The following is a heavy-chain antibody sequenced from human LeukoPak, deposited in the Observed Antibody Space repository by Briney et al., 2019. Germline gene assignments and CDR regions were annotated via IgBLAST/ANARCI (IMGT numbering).Heavy chain of an antibody. J-gene: IGHJ4*02. V-gene: IGHV3-23*01. CDR2: ISGSGGST. CDR3: ASSYGDQRTPFDY. Sequence: PGGSLRLSCAASGFGFSRYWMHWVRQAPGKGLEWVSAISGSGGSTYYADSVKGRFTISRDNSKNTLYLQMNSLRAEDTAVYYCASSYGDQRTPFDYWGQGTLVTVSS. CDR1: GFGFSRYW. D-gene: IGHD4-17*01.